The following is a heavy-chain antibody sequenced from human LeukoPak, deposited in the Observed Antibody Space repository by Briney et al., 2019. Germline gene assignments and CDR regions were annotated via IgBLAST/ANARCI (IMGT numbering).Heavy chain of an antibody. CDR2: IYYSGST. Sequence: SETLSLTCTVSGGSISSYYWSWIRQPPGKGLEWIGYIYYSGSTNYNPSLKSRVTISVDTSKNQFSLRLSSVTAADTAVYYRARKSASSGYYQFDYWGQGTLVTVSS. CDR3: ARKSASSGYYQFDY. J-gene: IGHJ4*02. V-gene: IGHV4-59*01. CDR1: GGSISSYY. D-gene: IGHD3-22*01.